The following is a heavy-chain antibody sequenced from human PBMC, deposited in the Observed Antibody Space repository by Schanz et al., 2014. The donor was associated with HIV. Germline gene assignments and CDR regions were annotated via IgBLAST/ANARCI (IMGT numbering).Heavy chain of an antibody. J-gene: IGHJ6*02. Sequence: QVQLVESGGGVVQPGRSLRLSCAASGFTFNSYGMHWVRQAPGKGLEWVAVIWYDGSNTYYADSVKGRFTISRDNSKNTLNLQMKSLRAEDTAVYYCAKDRNYYDSKYRGKGNYYYYYGMDVWGQGTTVTVSS. V-gene: IGHV3-33*06. D-gene: IGHD3-22*01. CDR1: GFTFNSYG. CDR3: AKDRNYYDSKYRGKGNYYYYYGMDV. CDR2: IWYDGSNT.